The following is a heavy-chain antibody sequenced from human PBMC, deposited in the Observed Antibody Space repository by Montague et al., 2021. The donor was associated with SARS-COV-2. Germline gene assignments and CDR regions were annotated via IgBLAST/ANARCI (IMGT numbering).Heavy chain of an antibody. CDR1: GGSFSGYY. CDR3: ARASSSWSGLDP. CDR2: INHSGNT. J-gene: IGHJ5*02. Sequence: SETLSLTCAVYGGSFSGYYWTWVRQPPGKGLEWIGEINHSGNTNXKPSLESRITMPVDTSKSLVSLNLTSVTAADTAVYYCARASSSWSGLDPWGQGTLVTVSS. D-gene: IGHD3-3*01. V-gene: IGHV4-34*01.